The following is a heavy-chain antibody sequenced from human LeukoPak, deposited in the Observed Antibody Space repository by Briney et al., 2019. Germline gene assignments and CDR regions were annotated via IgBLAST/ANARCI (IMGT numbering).Heavy chain of an antibody. CDR2: IKEDGSEK. Sequence: GRSLRLSCAASGFTFSSYAMHWVRQAPGKGLEWVANIKEDGSEKYYVDSVKGRFTIFRDNAKNALYLQMNSLRADDTAVYYCARDWAETGVWGKGTTVTVSS. V-gene: IGHV3-7*01. J-gene: IGHJ6*04. CDR3: ARDWAETGV. D-gene: IGHD3-16*01. CDR1: GFTFSSYA.